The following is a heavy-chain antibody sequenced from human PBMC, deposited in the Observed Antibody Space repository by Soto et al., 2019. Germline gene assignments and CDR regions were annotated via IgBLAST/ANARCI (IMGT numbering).Heavy chain of an antibody. CDR2: ISYDGSYD. Sequence: PGGSLRLSCEASGFTFSSYVMHWVRQAPGKGLEWVAKISYDGSYDYYVDSVRGRFTISRDNSKNTLYLQMNSLRVEDTAVYYCAKKVPGSNPLDSWGQGALVTVSS. D-gene: IGHD1-1*01. J-gene: IGHJ4*02. CDR3: AKKVPGSNPLDS. V-gene: IGHV3-30*18. CDR1: GFTFSSYV.